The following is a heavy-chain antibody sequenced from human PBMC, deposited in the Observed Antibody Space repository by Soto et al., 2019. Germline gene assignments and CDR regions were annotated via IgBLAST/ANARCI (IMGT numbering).Heavy chain of an antibody. J-gene: IGHJ4*02. CDR1: GFTFSSYD. V-gene: IGHV3-30*18. CDR3: AKYCLPMGGYGLFNY. D-gene: IGHD5-12*01. CDR2: ISYDGSNK. Sequence: QVQLVESGGGVVQPGRSLRLSCAASGFTFSSYDMHWVRQAPGKGLEWVADISYDGSNKYYADSVKGRVTISRDNSKNKPNQQMNIPTDRDRAVYPCAKYCLPMGGYGLFNYFGQGTLVTVSS.